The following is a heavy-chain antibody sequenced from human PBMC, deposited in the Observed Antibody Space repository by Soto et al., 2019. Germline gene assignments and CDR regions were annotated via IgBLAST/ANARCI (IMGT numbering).Heavy chain of an antibody. D-gene: IGHD6-19*01. J-gene: IGHJ4*02. Sequence: EVQLVESGGGLVQPGGSLRVSCTASEFTFSSYWMHWVRQAPGKGLVWVSRINEDGSHILYADSVKGRFTISRDNAKNTLFLQMSSLRAEDTAIYYCSRGSSGWSGIDYWGPGDLVTVSS. CDR3: SRGSSGWSGIDY. V-gene: IGHV3-74*01. CDR2: INEDGSHI. CDR1: EFTFSSYW.